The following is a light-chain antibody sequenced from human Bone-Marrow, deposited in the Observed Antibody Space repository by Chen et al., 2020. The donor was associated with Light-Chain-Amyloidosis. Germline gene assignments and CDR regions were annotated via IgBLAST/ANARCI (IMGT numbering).Light chain of an antibody. CDR2: EDD. CDR1: SGSIATNY. CDR3: QSYQGGSQGV. Sequence: NFMLTQPHSVSESPGKTVIISCTCSSGSIATNYVQWYQQRPGSSPPTVIYEDDQRPSGVPDRFSGSNDRSSNSASLTISRLTTEDEADNCGQSYQGGSQGVFGGGTKLTVL. V-gene: IGLV6-57*01. J-gene: IGLJ3*02.